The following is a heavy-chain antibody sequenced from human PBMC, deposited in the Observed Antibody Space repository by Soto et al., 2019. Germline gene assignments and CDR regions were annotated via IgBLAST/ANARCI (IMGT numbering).Heavy chain of an antibody. CDR3: ARDTPGHCTNGVCYYYYGMDV. CDR2: ISSSSSTI. Sequence: EVQLVESGGGLVQPGGSLRLSCAASGFTFSSYSMNWVRQAPGKGLEWVSYISSSSSTIYYADSVKGRFTISRDNAKNSRYLQMNSLRDEDTAVYYCARDTPGHCTNGVCYYYYGMDVWGQGTTVTVSS. D-gene: IGHD2-8*01. CDR1: GFTFSSYS. V-gene: IGHV3-48*02. J-gene: IGHJ6*02.